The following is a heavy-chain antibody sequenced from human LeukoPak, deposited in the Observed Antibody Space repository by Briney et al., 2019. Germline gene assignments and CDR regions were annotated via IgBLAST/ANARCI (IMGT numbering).Heavy chain of an antibody. CDR3: ARRLAGGTEDV. D-gene: IGHD3/OR15-3a*01. CDR1: AGSISGYY. V-gene: IGHV4-59*08. Sequence: SETLSLTRTVSAGSISGYYWNSIRQPPGQGLEWIGYIYYSGSTSYNPSLKSRVTVSVDTSKNQFSLNLRSVTAADTAVYYCARRLAGGTEDVWGQGTTVTVSS. CDR2: IYYSGST. J-gene: IGHJ6*02.